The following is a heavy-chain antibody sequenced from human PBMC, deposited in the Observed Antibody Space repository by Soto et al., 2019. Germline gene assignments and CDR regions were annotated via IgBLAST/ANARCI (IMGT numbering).Heavy chain of an antibody. V-gene: IGHV3-53*01. CDR2: IYSGGST. D-gene: IGHD2-8*01. CDR3: ARDQGWYAN. J-gene: IGHJ6*01. CDR1: GFTFSSYS. Sequence: PGGSLRLSCAASGFTFSSYSMNWVRQAPGKGLEWVSVIYSGGSTYYADSVKGRFTISRDNSKNTLYLQMNSLRAEDTAVYYCARDQGWYANWGQGTTVTVSS.